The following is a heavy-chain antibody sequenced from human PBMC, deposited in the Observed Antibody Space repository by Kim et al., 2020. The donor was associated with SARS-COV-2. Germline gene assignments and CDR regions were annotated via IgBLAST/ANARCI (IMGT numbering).Heavy chain of an antibody. D-gene: IGHD2-21*02. CDR2: IIPIFGTA. CDR3: ARDGDPGGYYYYGMDV. V-gene: IGHV1-69*13. Sequence: SVKVSCKASGGTFSSYAISWVRQAPGQGLEWMGGIIPIFGTANYAQKFQGRVTITADESTSTAYMELSSLRSEDTAVYYCARDGDPGGYYYYGMDVWGQGTTVTVSS. J-gene: IGHJ6*02. CDR1: GGTFSSYA.